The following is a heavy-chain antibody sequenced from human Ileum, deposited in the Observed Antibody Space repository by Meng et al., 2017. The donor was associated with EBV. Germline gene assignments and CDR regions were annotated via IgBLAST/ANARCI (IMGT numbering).Heavy chain of an antibody. V-gene: IGHV3-30*18. CDR1: GFSFSTHT. CDR3: AKSPSGGSQRYYFDY. D-gene: IGHD1-26*01. J-gene: IGHJ4*02. CDR2: LSSDGSNA. Sequence: GEVVGVGGGVGQPGRPLRLSWAASGFSFSTHTMHWVRQGPGKGLEWVAVLSSDGSNAYYADSVQGRFTISRDNSKNTLYLQMNSLRAEDTAVYYCAKSPSGGSQRYYFDYWGQGTLVTVSS.